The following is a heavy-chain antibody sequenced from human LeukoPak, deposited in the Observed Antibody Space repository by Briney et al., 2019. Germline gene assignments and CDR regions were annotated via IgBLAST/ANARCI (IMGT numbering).Heavy chain of an antibody. Sequence: ASVKVSCKASGYTFTSYGISWVRQAPGQGLEWMGWISAYNGNTNYAQKLQGRVIMTTDTSTSTAYMELRSLRSDDTAVYYCARDSGSYPARGFDYWGQGTLVTVSS. V-gene: IGHV1-18*01. J-gene: IGHJ4*02. CDR3: ARDSGSYPARGFDY. CDR2: ISAYNGNT. CDR1: GYTFTSYG. D-gene: IGHD1-26*01.